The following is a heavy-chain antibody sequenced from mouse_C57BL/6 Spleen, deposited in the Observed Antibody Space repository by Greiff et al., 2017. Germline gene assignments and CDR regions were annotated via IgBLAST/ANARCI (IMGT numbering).Heavy chain of an antibody. Sequence: VQLQQSGPELVKPGASVKISCKASGYAFSSSWMNWVKQRPGKGLEWIGRIYPGDGDTNYNGKFKGKATLTADKSSSTAYMQLSSLTSEDSAVYFCAREDYGSSYRFAYWGQGTLVTVSA. CDR3: AREDYGSSYRFAY. V-gene: IGHV1-82*01. J-gene: IGHJ3*01. D-gene: IGHD1-1*01. CDR1: GYAFSSSW. CDR2: IYPGDGDT.